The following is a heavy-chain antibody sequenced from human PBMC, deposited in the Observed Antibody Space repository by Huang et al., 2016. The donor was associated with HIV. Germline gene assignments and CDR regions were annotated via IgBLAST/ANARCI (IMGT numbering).Heavy chain of an antibody. CDR1: GYRFTSNW. V-gene: IGHV5-51*03. CDR3: TRLSSDGKNYFDP. J-gene: IGHJ5*02. D-gene: IGHD1-7*01. Sequence: EVQLVQSGAEVKKPGESLKISFKGSGYRFTSNWSGWVRQMPGTGLELMGIIFPSDSDTRYSPSFHGQVTISADKSITTAYLQWSSLKASDTAMYYCTRLSSDGKNYFDPWGQGSLVTVSS. CDR2: IFPSDSDT.